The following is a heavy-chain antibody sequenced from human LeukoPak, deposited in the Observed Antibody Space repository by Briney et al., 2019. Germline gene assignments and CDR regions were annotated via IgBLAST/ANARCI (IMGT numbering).Heavy chain of an antibody. CDR3: ASDGYSSNRGAFDI. J-gene: IGHJ3*02. V-gene: IGHV4-61*02. Sequence: PSQTLSLTCTVSGGSISSGSYYWSWIRQPAGKGLEWIGRIYTSGSTNYNPSLKSRVTISVDTSKNQFPLKLSSVTAADTAVYYCASDGYSSNRGAFDIWGQGTMVTVSS. D-gene: IGHD6-13*01. CDR1: GGSISSGSYY. CDR2: IYTSGST.